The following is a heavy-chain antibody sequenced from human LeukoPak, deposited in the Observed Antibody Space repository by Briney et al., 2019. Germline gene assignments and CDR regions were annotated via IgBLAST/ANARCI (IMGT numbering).Heavy chain of an antibody. Sequence: ASVKVSCKASGGTFSSYAISWVRQAPGQGLEWMGRINPNSGGTNYAQKFQGRVTMTRDTSISTAYMELSDLKSDDTAVYYCAREYSSSWYVGYWGQGTLVTVSS. CDR2: INPNSGGT. V-gene: IGHV1-2*06. CDR3: AREYSSSWYVGY. D-gene: IGHD6-13*01. J-gene: IGHJ4*02. CDR1: GGTFSSYA.